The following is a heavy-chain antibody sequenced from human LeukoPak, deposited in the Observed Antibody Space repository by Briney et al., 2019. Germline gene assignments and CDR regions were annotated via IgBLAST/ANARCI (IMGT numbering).Heavy chain of an antibody. CDR2: INPNSGGT. CDR3: ARANFLYCSSTSCLFDY. V-gene: IGHV1-2*04. D-gene: IGHD2-2*01. Sequence: GASVKVSCKASGYTFTDYYMHWVRLAPGQGLEWMGWINPNSGGTNYVQKFQGWVTMTMDTSINTAYMELSRLTSDDTAVYYCARANFLYCSSTSCLFDYWGQGTLVTVSS. J-gene: IGHJ4*02. CDR1: GYTFTDYY.